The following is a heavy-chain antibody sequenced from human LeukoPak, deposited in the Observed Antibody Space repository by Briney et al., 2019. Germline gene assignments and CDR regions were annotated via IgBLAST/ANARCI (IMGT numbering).Heavy chain of an antibody. J-gene: IGHJ3*01. CDR2: IYPGDSDT. V-gene: IGHV5-51*01. CDR3: ARHGSSSWYLPGAFDF. CDR1: GYSFTNYW. Sequence: GESLKISCKGSGYSFTNYWIGWVRQLPGKGLEWMGIIYPGDSDTRYSPSFQGQVTISADKSISTAYLQWSSLKASDTAMYYCARHGSSSWYLPGAFDFRGQGTMVTVSS. D-gene: IGHD6-13*01.